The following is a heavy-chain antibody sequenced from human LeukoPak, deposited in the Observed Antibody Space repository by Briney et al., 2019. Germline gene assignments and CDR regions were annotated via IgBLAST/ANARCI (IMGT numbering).Heavy chain of an antibody. V-gene: IGHV3-74*01. CDR2: INSDGSVT. CDR1: GFTASGYW. Sequence: GGSLRLSCAASGFTASGYWMYWVRQPPGKGLVWVSRINSDGSVTNYADSIKGRFTISRDSAMDTLYLQMNSLRAEDTAVYYCARSNAFDIWGQGTMVTVSS. CDR3: ARSNAFDI. J-gene: IGHJ3*02.